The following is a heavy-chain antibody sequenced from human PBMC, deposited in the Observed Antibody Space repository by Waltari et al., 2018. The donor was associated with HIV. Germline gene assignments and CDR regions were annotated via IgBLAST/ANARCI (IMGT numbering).Heavy chain of an antibody. CDR2: ISPYNGDA. CDR3: ARQGLQYSDGMDV. Sequence: QVQLVQFGTEVKKAGASVKVSCKTSGYTFTEYGISWVRQAPGQGLEWMGWISPYNGDANYAQKLQGRVTMTTDTSMKTAYMEVRSLRSDDTAVYYCARQGLQYSDGMDVWGHGTTVTVSS. CDR1: GYTFTEYG. J-gene: IGHJ6*02. D-gene: IGHD4-4*01. V-gene: IGHV1-18*01.